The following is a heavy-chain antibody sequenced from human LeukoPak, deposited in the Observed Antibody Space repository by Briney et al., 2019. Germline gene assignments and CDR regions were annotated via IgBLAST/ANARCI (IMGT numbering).Heavy chain of an antibody. D-gene: IGHD5-18*01. CDR2: INHSGST. CDR3: ARGLNTAMDV. J-gene: IGHJ6*02. V-gene: IGHV4-34*01. Sequence: PSETLSLTCAAYGGSFSGYYWSWIRQPPGKGLEWIGEINHSGSTNYNPSLKSRVTISVDTSKNQFSLKLSSVTAADTAVYYCARGLNTAMDVWGQGTTVTVSS. CDR1: GGSFSGYY.